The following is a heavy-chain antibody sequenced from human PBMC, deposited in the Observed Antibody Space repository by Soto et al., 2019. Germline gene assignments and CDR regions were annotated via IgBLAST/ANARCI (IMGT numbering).Heavy chain of an antibody. D-gene: IGHD1-26*01. CDR2: ITGSGGST. CDR1: GFTFSTYA. Sequence: EVQLLESGGGLVQPGGSLRLSCAASGFTFSTYAMIWVRQAPGKGLEWVSVITGSGGSTYYADSVKGRFTISRDTSKNTLFLQMTSLIADDTAVYSCPQAPYRYYCGIAYFGQGSLVTLSS. J-gene: IGHJ4*02. CDR3: PQAPYRYYCGIAY. V-gene: IGHV3-23*01.